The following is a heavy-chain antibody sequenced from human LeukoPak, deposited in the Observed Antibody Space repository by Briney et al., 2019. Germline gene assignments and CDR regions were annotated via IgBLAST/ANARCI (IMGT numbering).Heavy chain of an antibody. Sequence: PGGSLRLSCAASGFTFSSHALTWVRQAPGKGLEWVSAISGSGGSTYYADSVKGRFTVSRDNSKNTLSLQMSSLRPEDTAVYYCAREGPSPVVPVTHWFDPWGQGTLVSVSS. CDR1: GFTFSSHA. J-gene: IGHJ5*02. CDR3: AREGPSPVVPVTHWFDP. CDR2: ISGSGGST. D-gene: IGHD2-2*01. V-gene: IGHV3-23*01.